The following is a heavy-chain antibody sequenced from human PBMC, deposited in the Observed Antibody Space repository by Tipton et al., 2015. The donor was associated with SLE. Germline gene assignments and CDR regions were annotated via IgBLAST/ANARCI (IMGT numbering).Heavy chain of an antibody. Sequence: TLSLTCSVSGGSISSRNYYWGWIRQPPGKGLEWIGYIFHTGSTNYNPSLKSRVAMSVDMSKNQFSLKLTSVTAADTAVYYCASGNPVMPLWGQRPLVTVSS. CDR3: ASGNPVMPL. J-gene: IGHJ4*02. D-gene: IGHD1-1*01. CDR2: IFHTGST. CDR1: GGSISSRNYY. V-gene: IGHV4-61*05.